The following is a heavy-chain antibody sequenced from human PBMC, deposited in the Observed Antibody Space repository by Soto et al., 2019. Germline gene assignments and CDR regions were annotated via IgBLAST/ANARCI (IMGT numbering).Heavy chain of an antibody. J-gene: IGHJ6*02. V-gene: IGHV1-69*06. CDR2: IIPIFGTA. Sequence: QVQLVQSGAEVKKPGSSVKVSCKASGGTFSSYAISWVRQAPGQGLEWMGGIIPIFGTANYAQKFQGRVTITADKSSSTAYMEMLSLRTEDTAVYYCARGGDLRAAGVYCYGMDVWGQGTTVTVSS. CDR3: ARGGDLRAAGVYCYGMDV. CDR1: GGTFSSYA. D-gene: IGHD6-13*01.